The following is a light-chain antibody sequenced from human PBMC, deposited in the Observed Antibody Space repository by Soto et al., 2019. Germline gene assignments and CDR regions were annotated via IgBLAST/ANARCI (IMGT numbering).Light chain of an antibody. CDR1: NIGSRS. Sequence: SYELTQPPSVSVAPRQTATITCGGNNIGSRSVHWYQQKSGQAPVLVVFDDSVRPPGIPERISGYNSGNTATLTISGVEAGDEADYYCQVWDTTSDHWMFGGGTKLTVL. CDR3: QVWDTTSDHWM. CDR2: DDS. J-gene: IGLJ3*02. V-gene: IGLV3-21*02.